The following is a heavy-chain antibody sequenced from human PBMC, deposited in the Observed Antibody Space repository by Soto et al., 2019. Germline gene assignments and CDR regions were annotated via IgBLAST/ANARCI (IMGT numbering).Heavy chain of an antibody. J-gene: IGHJ4*02. Sequence: GGSLRLSCAASGFTFSSYGMHWVRQAPGKGLEWVAVISYDGSNKYYADSVKGRFTISRDNSKNTLYLQMNSLRAEDTAVYYCAKDQGNRGFDYWGQGTLVTVSS. CDR2: ISYDGSNK. CDR1: GFTFSSYG. CDR3: AKDQGNRGFDY. D-gene: IGHD4-4*01. V-gene: IGHV3-30*18.